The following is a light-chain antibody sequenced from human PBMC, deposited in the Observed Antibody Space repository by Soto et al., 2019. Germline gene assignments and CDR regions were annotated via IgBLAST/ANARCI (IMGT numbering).Light chain of an antibody. Sequence: MTHSPSSLSASVGDRITITCRASQGIGDTLAWYQHKPGQTPRLLIYDTSTRATGAPARFSGSRSGTEFNLTINSLQSEDFAVYYCQRYNNWPLTFGGGTKVDIK. CDR2: DTS. CDR3: QRYNNWPLT. V-gene: IGKV3-15*01. CDR1: QGIGDT. J-gene: IGKJ4*01.